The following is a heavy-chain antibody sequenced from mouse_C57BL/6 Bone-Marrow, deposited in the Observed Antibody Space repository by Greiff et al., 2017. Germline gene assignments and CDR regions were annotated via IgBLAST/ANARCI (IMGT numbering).Heavy chain of an antibody. D-gene: IGHD4-1*01. CDR1: GYSITSGYY. J-gene: IGHJ2*01. CDR3: ARGSTNYYFDY. V-gene: IGHV3-6*01. CDR2: ISYDGSN. Sequence: DVQLVESGPGLVKPSQSLSLTCSVTGYSITSGYYWNWIRQFPGNQREWMGYISYDGSNNYNPSLKNRIAITRDTSKNQFFLKLNSVTTEDTATYYGARGSTNYYFDYWGQGTTLTVSS.